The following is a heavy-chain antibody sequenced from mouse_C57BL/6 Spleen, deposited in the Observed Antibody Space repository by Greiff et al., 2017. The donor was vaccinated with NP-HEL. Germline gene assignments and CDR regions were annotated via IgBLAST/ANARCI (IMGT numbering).Heavy chain of an antibody. CDR3: ASGTVGGAMDY. V-gene: IGHV1-82*01. CDR2: IYPGDGDT. D-gene: IGHD1-1*01. J-gene: IGHJ4*01. Sequence: VQLQQSGPELVKPGASVKISCKASGYAFSSSWMNWVKQRPGKGLEWIGRIYPGDGDTNYNGKFKGKATLTADKSSSTAYMQLSSLTSEDSAVYFCASGTVGGAMDYWGQGTSVTVSS. CDR1: GYAFSSSW.